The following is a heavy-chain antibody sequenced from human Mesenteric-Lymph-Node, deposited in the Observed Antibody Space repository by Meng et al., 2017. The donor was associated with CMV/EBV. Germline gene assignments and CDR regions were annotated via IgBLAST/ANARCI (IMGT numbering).Heavy chain of an antibody. CDR2: IYYSGST. D-gene: IGHD3-3*01. CDR3: ARWHDFWSGPKYAFDI. V-gene: IGHV4-39*07. Sequence: SETLSLTCTVSGGSISSSSYYWGWIRQPPGKGLEWLGSIYYSGSTYYNPSLKSRAALSIDMSENRFSLNLTSVTAADTAVYYCARWHDFWSGPKYAFDIWGQGTMVTVSS. CDR1: GGSISSSSYY. J-gene: IGHJ3*02.